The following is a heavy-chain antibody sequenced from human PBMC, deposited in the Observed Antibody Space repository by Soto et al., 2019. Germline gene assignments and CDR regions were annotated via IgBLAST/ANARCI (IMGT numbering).Heavy chain of an antibody. CDR2: ISGNGIAT. J-gene: IGHJ5*02. CDR3: ARDAISMVRGTNNWFDL. CDR1: GFFFSDHA. V-gene: IGHV3-23*01. Sequence: GGSLRLSCEASGFFFSDHAMSWVRQAPGKGLEWVSAISGNGIATYYADSVKGRFTISRDNSKNTLYLQMNRLRADDTAVYYCARDAISMVRGTNNWFDLWGQGTLVTVSS. D-gene: IGHD3-10*01.